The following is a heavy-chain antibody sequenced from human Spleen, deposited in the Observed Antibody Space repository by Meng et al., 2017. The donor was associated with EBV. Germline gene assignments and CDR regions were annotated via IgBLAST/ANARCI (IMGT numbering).Heavy chain of an antibody. V-gene: IGHV4-39*07. D-gene: IGHD1-26*01. J-gene: IGHJ4*02. Sequence: LQVRGHGLVESSETLLLPCCGLGGSHNNSNYYWVWIRQPPGKGLEWIGNIYYSGGTIYNPSLKSRVTISIDTSKNQFFLKLYSVTAADTAVYYCARDMGGVTSDHWGQGTLVTVLL. CDR2: IYYSGGT. CDR1: GGSHNNSNYY. CDR3: ARDMGGVTSDH.